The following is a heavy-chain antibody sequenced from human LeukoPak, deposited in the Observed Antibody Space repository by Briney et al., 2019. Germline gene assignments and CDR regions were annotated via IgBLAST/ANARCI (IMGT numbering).Heavy chain of an antibody. CDR1: GFIFSSFG. J-gene: IGHJ4*02. CDR2: ISSNGDRT. Sequence: GGSLRLSCSASGFIFSSFGWHWVRQAPGKGLEYVSAISSNGDRTYYADSVRGRFTISRDNSKNTLYLQMSSLRAEDTAVYYCAREGSIVPHQDLDYWGQGTLVTVSS. V-gene: IGHV3-64D*09. D-gene: IGHD2-8*01. CDR3: AREGSIVPHQDLDY.